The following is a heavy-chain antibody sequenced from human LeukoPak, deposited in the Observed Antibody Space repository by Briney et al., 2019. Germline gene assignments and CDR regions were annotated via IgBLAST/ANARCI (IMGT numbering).Heavy chain of an antibody. CDR3: AREEVAGTGWFDP. J-gene: IGHJ5*02. CDR2: IYYSGST. V-gene: IGHV4-59*01. D-gene: IGHD6-19*01. Sequence: PSETLCLTCTVSSGSISSYFWSWIRQPPGKGLEWVGYIYYSGSTNYNPSLKSRVTISVDTSKNQFSLKLSSVTAADTAVYYCAREEVAGTGWFDPWGQGTLVTVSS. CDR1: SGSISSYF.